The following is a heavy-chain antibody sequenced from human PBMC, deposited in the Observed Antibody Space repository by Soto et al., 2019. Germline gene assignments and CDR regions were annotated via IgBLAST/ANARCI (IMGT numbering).Heavy chain of an antibody. V-gene: IGHV3-23*01. CDR1: GFSFNTYA. Sequence: EVQLLESGGGLVQPGGSLRLSCETSGFSFNTYAMTWVRQAPGMGLEWVAVINYSGRTTFHAQSVKGRFTISRDNSRNTVFMQMDSLRAEDTAFYYGVDQRGSGKTYYYNMDVWVLGTRVIVAS. D-gene: IGHD3-10*01. CDR2: INYSGRTT. J-gene: IGHJ6*02. CDR3: VDQRGSGKTYYYNMDV.